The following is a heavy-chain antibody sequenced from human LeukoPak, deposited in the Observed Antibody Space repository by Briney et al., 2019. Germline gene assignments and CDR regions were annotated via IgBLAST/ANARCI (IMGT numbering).Heavy chain of an antibody. CDR2: IYTSGST. D-gene: IGHD3-10*01. V-gene: IGHV4-4*07. CDR1: GGSISSYY. Sequence: SEALSLTCTVSGGSISSYYWSWVRQPAGKGLEWIGRIYTSGSTNYNPSLKSRVTMSVDTSKNQFSLKLSSVTAADTAVYYRAREGQYGSGSYYAYYYYGMDVWGQGTTVTVSS. J-gene: IGHJ6*02. CDR3: AREGQYGSGSYYAYYYYGMDV.